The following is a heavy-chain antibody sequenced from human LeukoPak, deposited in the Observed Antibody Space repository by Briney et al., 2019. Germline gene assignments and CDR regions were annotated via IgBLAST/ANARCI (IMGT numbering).Heavy chain of an antibody. V-gene: IGHV3-23*01. J-gene: IGHJ4*02. CDR1: GFTFTSYP. CDR2: LSGSGGST. Sequence: GGSLRLSCAASGFTFTSYPMTWARQAPGKGLEWVSALSGSGGSTYYADSVKGRFTISRDNSKNTLYLQMNSLRADDTAVYYCAKRSGSYGPFDYWGQGILVTVSS. D-gene: IGHD3-10*01. CDR3: AKRSGSYGPFDY.